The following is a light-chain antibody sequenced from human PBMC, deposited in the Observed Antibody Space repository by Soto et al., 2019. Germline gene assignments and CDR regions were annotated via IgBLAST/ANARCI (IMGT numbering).Light chain of an antibody. CDR2: AAS. V-gene: IGKV1-6*01. CDR3: LPDYDLPYT. CDR1: QDIRVD. J-gene: IGKJ2*01. Sequence: GDRVIITCRASQDIRVDVGWLQQRPGHAPNLLIYAASTLHTGVPSTFTGSGSVTDFTLTINDLQPEDVATYCCLPDYDLPYTFGQGTKLEI.